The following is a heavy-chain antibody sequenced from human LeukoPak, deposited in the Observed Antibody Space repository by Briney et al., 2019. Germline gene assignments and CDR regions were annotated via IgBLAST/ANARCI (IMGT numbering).Heavy chain of an antibody. D-gene: IGHD1-1*01. CDR2: ISGSGGST. CDR3: ARARSYYYGMDV. V-gene: IGHV3-23*01. J-gene: IGHJ6*02. Sequence: PGGSLRLSCAASGFTFSSYAMSWVRQAPGKGLEWVSAISGSGGSTYYADSVKGRFTISRDNSKNTLYLQMNSLRAEDTAVYYCARARSYYYGMDVWGQGTTVTVSS. CDR1: GFTFSSYA.